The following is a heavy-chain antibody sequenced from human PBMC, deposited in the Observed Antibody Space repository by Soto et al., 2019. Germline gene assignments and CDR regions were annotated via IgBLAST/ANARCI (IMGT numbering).Heavy chain of an antibody. CDR1: GFNVSDTY. V-gene: IGHV3-53*02. J-gene: IGHJ4*02. D-gene: IGHD6-19*01. CDR2: IYSGSAT. Sequence: EVRLVETGGGLIQPGGSLRLSCAASGFNVSDTYMNWVRQAPGKGLEWVSVIYSGSATYYADPVKGRFTISRDNSKNTVFLQMSSLRVVDTAVYYCARGKSGWLTFDYWGQGILVTVSS. CDR3: ARGKSGWLTFDY.